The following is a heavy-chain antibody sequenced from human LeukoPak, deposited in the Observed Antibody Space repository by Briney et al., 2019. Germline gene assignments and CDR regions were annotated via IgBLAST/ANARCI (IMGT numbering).Heavy chain of an antibody. CDR1: GGSTSSGGYY. Sequence: SETLSLTCTVSGGSTSSGGYYWSWIRQHPGKGLEWIGYIYYSGSTYYNPSLKSRVTISVDTSKNQFSLKLSSVTAADTAVYYCARDYWNYDPYYYYGMDVWGQGTTVTVSS. V-gene: IGHV4-31*03. D-gene: IGHD1-7*01. CDR2: IYYSGST. J-gene: IGHJ6*02. CDR3: ARDYWNYDPYYYYGMDV.